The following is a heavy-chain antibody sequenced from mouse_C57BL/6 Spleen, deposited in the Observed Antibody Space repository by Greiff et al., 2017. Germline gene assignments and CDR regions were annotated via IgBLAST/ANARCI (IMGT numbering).Heavy chain of an antibody. D-gene: IGHD2-4*01. CDR2: IYPGSGNT. V-gene: IGHV1-76*01. CDR1: GYTFTDYY. Sequence: LQESGAELVRPGASVKLSCKASGYTFTDYYINWVKQRPGQGLEWIARIYPGSGNTYYNEKFKGKATLTAEKSSSTAYMQLSSLTSEDSAVYFCARWGIRYDYDGQYYFDYWGQGTTRTVAS. J-gene: IGHJ2*01. CDR3: ARWGIRYDYDGQYYFDY.